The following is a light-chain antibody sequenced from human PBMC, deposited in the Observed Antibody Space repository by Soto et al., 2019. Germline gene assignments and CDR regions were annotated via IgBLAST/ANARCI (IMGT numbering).Light chain of an antibody. J-gene: IGKJ3*01. V-gene: IGKV3-15*01. CDR2: GAS. CDR3: QQYNTWPPN. Sequence: EIVMTQSPATLSVSPGERATLSCRASQSVSSNLAWYQQKPGQAPRLLIYGASTRATGIPARFSGSGSGTEFTLTISSLQSEDFAVYYCQQYNTWPPNFGPGTKVDIK. CDR1: QSVSSN.